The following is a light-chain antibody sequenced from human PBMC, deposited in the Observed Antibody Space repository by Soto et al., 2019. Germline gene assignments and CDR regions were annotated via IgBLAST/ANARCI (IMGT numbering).Light chain of an antibody. CDR1: TSDIGGYDY. Sequence: QSVLTQPASVSGSPGQSITISCTGTTSDIGGYDYVSWYQQHPGKAPKLLIYEVSNRPSGVSNRFSGSKSGNTASLTISGLQTDDEADYYCSSYRTTSPYVFGTGTKLTVL. CDR2: EVS. V-gene: IGLV2-14*01. J-gene: IGLJ1*01. CDR3: SSYRTTSPYV.